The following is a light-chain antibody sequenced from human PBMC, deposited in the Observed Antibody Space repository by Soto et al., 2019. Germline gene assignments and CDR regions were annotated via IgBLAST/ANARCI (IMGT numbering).Light chain of an antibody. V-gene: IGKV1-27*01. J-gene: IGKJ4*01. CDR1: QGIAPY. Sequence: DVQMTQSPSSLSAFVGDRVTITCRASQGIAPYLAWFQQKPGKVPKLLIYATSTLQSGVPSRFSGSGSGTDFTLTINILQPVDVGTYYCQKYNSAPLTFGGGTKLEIK. CDR2: ATS. CDR3: QKYNSAPLT.